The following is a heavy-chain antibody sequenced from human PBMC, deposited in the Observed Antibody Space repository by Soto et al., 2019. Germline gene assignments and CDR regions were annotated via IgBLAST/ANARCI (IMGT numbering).Heavy chain of an antibody. CDR3: ARALYSSRWYGY. D-gene: IGHD6-13*01. V-gene: IGHV4-59*01. CDR1: GGSISSYY. J-gene: IGHJ4*02. CDR2: IYYSGST. Sequence: SETLSLTCTVSGGSISSYYWSWIRQPPGKGLEWIGYIYYSGSTNYNPSLKSRVTISVDTSKNQFSLKLSSVTAADTAVYYCARALYSSRWYGYWGQGTLVTVSS.